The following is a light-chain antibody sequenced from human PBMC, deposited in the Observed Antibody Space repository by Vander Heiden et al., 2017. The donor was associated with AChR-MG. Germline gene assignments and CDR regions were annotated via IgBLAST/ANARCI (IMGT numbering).Light chain of an antibody. Sequence: DIVLTQSPGNLSLSPGEGASLSCRASQPLSNIYLAWYQQKPGQAPRLLSSGASSRATGIPDRFSGSGSGTDFTLTISRLEPEDFAVYYCQQYSRSQTFGQGTKVEIK. CDR3: QQYSRSQT. CDR2: GAS. CDR1: QPLSNIY. V-gene: IGKV3-20*01. J-gene: IGKJ1*01.